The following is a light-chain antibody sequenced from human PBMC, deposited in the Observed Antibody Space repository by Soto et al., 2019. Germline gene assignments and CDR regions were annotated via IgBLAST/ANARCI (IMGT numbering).Light chain of an antibody. CDR1: QSVADN. V-gene: IGKV3-15*01. Sequence: EVVMTQSPATLSVSPGERVTLSCRSSQSVADNLACFQQKPGQGPRLLIYGASTRATGIPARFSGSGSGTAFTLTISSLGPEDFAVYDCQQYNSSPLTFGQGTRLDI. J-gene: IGKJ5*01. CDR2: GAS. CDR3: QQYNSSPLT.